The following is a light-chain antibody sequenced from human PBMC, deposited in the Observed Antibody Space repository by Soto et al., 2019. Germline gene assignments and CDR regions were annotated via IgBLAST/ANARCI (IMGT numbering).Light chain of an antibody. V-gene: IGLV2-14*01. CDR2: NVN. CDR1: SCDVGNYNY. Sequence: QSALTQSASVSGSPGQSITISCTGTSCDVGNYNYVSWYQQHPGAVPKLIIFNVNNRPSGVSNRFSGSKSGNTASLTISGLQAEDEADYYCSSFASSTTYVFGAGTKLTVL. CDR3: SSFASSTTYV. J-gene: IGLJ1*01.